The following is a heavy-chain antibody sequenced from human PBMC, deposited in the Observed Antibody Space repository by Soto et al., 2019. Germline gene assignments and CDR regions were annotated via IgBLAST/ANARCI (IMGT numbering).Heavy chain of an antibody. CDR2: INHSGST. CDR3: ARGVTGGIRGYSYGQTSHKTPNFDY. J-gene: IGHJ4*02. CDR1: GGSFSGYY. D-gene: IGHD5-18*01. V-gene: IGHV4-34*01. Sequence: SETLSLTCAVYGGSFSGYYWSWIRQPPGKGLEWIGEINHSGSTNYNPSLKSRVTISVDTSKNQFSLKLSSVTAADTAVYYCARGVTGGIRGYSYGQTSHKTPNFDYWGQGTLVTVSS.